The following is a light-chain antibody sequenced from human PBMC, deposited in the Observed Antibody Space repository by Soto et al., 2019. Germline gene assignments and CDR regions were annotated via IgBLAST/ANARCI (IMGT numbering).Light chain of an antibody. J-gene: IGKJ2*01. Sequence: EIVMTQSPATLSGCRGEIATLSFGAIQSVSSNLAWYQQKPGQSPRLLIYGASTRATGIPARFSGSGSGTEFTLTISSLQSEDSAIYYCQQYYNWPPLYTFGQGTKVDIK. CDR3: QQYYNWPPLYT. CDR2: GAS. CDR1: QSVSSN. V-gene: IGKV3-15*01.